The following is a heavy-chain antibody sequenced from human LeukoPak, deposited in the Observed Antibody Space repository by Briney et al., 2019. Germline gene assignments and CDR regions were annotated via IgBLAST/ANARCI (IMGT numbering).Heavy chain of an antibody. V-gene: IGHV1-2*02. J-gene: IGHJ3*02. CDR3: ARDSVQSRRVAFDI. Sequence: ASVKVSCKASGYTFTSYYMHWVRQAPGQGLEWMGWINPNSGGANYAQKFQGRVTMTRDTSINTAYMELSRLRSDDTAVYYCARDSVQSRRVAFDIWGQGTMVTVSS. CDR1: GYTFTSYY. CDR2: INPNSGGA. D-gene: IGHD4-11*01.